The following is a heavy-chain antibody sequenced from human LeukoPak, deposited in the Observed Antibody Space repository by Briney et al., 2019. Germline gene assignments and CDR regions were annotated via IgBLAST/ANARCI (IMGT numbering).Heavy chain of an antibody. D-gene: IGHD3-22*01. CDR3: AKPRYYYDSSGYYRDDAFDI. Sequence: GGSLRLSCAASGFTFSSYGMHWVRQAPGKGLEWVSAISGSGGSTYYADSVKGRFTISRDNSKNTLYLQMNSLRAEDTAVYYCAKPRYYYDSSGYYRDDAFDIWGQGTMVTVSS. V-gene: IGHV3-23*01. CDR1: GFTFSSYG. J-gene: IGHJ3*02. CDR2: ISGSGGST.